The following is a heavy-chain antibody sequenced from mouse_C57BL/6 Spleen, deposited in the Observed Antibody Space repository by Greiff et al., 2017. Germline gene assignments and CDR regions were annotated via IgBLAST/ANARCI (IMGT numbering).Heavy chain of an antibody. CDR2: IYPGDGDT. V-gene: IGHV1-80*01. CDR3: ARSQLGRDYFDY. J-gene: IGHJ2*01. CDR1: GYAFSSYW. D-gene: IGHD4-1*02. Sequence: QVHVKQSGAELVKPGASVKISCKASGYAFSSYWMNWVKQRPGKGLEWIGQIYPGDGDTNYNGKFKGKATLTADKSSSTAYMQLSSLTSEDSAVYFCARSQLGRDYFDYWGQGTTLTVSS.